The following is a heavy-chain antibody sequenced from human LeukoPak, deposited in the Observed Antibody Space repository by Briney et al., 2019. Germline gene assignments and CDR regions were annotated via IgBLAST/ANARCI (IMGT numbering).Heavy chain of an antibody. CDR2: INPNSGGT. J-gene: IGHJ4*02. V-gene: IGHV1-2*06. D-gene: IGHD2-21*02. CDR3: AGTAYCGGDCYSDY. CDR1: GYTFTGYY. Sequence: ASVKVSCKASGYTFTGYYMHWVRQAPGQGREWMGRINPNSGGTNYAQKFQGRVTMTRHTSISTAYMELSRLRSDDTAVYYCAGTAYCGGDCYSDYWGQGTLVTVSS.